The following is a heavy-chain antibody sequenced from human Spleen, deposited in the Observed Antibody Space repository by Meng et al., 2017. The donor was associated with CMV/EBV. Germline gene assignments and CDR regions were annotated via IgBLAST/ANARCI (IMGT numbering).Heavy chain of an antibody. J-gene: IGHJ4*02. CDR2: ISSGGNTM. V-gene: IGHV3-11*04. Sequence: GGSLRLSCAASGFTFSDYYMSWVRQAPGKGLEWVSYISSGGNTMYYADSVKGRFTISRDNAKNSLYLQLNSLRAEDTAVYYCASLWGVYCISTSCYTGPYYFDHWGQGTLVTVSS. CDR1: GFTFSDYY. D-gene: IGHD2-2*02. CDR3: ASLWGVYCISTSCYTGPYYFDH.